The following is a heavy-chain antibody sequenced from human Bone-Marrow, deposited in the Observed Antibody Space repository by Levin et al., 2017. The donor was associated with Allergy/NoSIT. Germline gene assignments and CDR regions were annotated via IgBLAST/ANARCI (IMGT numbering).Heavy chain of an antibody. CDR2: ISRSSSTI. J-gene: IGHJ6*02. CDR3: ATGGLIVGGTRNFYGMGV. V-gene: IGHV3-48*01. Sequence: PGGSLRLSCAASGFTFSTSDMNWVRQAPGKGLEWVSYISRSSSTIYYGDSVKGRFTISRDNAKNSLYLQMNSLRAEDTAVYYCATGGLIVGGTRNFYGMGVWGQGTTVTVSS. CDR1: GFTFSTSD. D-gene: IGHD1-26*01.